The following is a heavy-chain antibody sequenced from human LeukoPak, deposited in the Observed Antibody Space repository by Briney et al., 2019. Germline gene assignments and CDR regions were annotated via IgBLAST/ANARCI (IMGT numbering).Heavy chain of an antibody. J-gene: IGHJ4*02. CDR2: ISSSSSYI. D-gene: IGHD3-9*01. Sequence: SGGSLRLSCAASGFTFSSYGMNWVRQAPGKGLEWVSSISSSSSYIYYADSVKGRFTISRDNAKNSLYLQMNSLRAEDTAVYYCARIDYDILTGYSYWGQGTLVTVSS. V-gene: IGHV3-21*01. CDR3: ARIDYDILTGYSY. CDR1: GFTFSSYG.